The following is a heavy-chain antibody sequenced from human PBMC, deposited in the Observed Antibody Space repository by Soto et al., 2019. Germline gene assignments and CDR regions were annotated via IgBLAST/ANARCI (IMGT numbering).Heavy chain of an antibody. J-gene: IGHJ4*02. V-gene: IGHV3-30-3*01. CDR3: ARETKDYGDYGGYFDY. CDR1: GFTFSSYA. CDR2: ISYDGSNK. Sequence: GGSLRLSCAASGFTFSSYAMHWVRQAPGKGLEWVAVISYDGSNKYYADSVKGRFTISRDNSKNTLYLQMNSLRAEDTAVYYCARETKDYGDYGGYFDYWGQGTLVTVSS. D-gene: IGHD4-17*01.